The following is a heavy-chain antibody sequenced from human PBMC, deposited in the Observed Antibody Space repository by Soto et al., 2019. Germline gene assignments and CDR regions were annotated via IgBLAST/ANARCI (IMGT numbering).Heavy chain of an antibody. J-gene: IGHJ4*02. V-gene: IGHV3-11*06. CDR3: VKSGDNYNLLDY. Sequence: GGCLRLSCAASGFTLSDHYMSWTRQAPGKRLGWIGYSSNSGSFTRYADSVKGRFSISRDNAKSSLYLQISSLRGDDTATYYCVKSGDNYNLLDYWGQGTPVTVSS. CDR1: GFTLSDHY. CDR2: SSNSGSFT. D-gene: IGHD1-1*01.